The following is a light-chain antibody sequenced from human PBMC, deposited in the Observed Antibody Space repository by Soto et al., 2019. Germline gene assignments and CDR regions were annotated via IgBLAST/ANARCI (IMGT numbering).Light chain of an antibody. V-gene: IGLV2-14*03. CDR1: SSDIGGYDF. Sequence: VLPQPASVSGSPGQSITISCAGTSSDIGGYDFVSWYQQHQGKDPNLMLYDVINRPSGVPNRFSRSNSGNTASLTISGLQAEDEADYYCNSCTSTNTYVFGTGTKVTVL. CDR3: NSCTSTNTYV. J-gene: IGLJ1*01. CDR2: DVI.